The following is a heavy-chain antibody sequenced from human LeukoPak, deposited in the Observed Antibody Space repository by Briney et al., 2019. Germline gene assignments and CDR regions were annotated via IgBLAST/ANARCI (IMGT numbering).Heavy chain of an antibody. J-gene: IGHJ6*04. Sequence: ASVRVSCKASGYTFTSYGISWVRQAPGHGLEWMGWISAYNGNTNYAQKLQGRVTMTTDTSTSTAYMELRSLRSDDTAVYYCARSGYSGYDSRYYYYYGMDVWGKGTTVTVSS. D-gene: IGHD5-12*01. CDR3: ARSGYSGYDSRYYYYYGMDV. CDR1: GYTFTSYG. V-gene: IGHV1-18*04. CDR2: ISAYNGNT.